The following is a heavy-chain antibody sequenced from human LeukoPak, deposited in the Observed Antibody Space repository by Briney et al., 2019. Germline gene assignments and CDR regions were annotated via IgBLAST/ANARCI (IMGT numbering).Heavy chain of an antibody. CDR2: ISRSGSTK. CDR1: GFTFSDYN. V-gene: IGHV3-11*04. J-gene: IGHJ6*03. D-gene: IGHD3-22*01. Sequence: GGSLRLSCAASGFTFSDYNMRWIRQAPGKGLEWVSSISRSGSTKYYADSVKGRFTISRDNAKNTLYLQMNSLRAEDTAVYYCAKDLWSDYYDSSGYYPYYMDVWGKGTTVTISS. CDR3: AKDLWSDYYDSSGYYPYYMDV.